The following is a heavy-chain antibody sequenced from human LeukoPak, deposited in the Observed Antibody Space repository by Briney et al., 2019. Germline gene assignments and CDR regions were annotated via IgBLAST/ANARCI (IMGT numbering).Heavy chain of an antibody. J-gene: IGHJ4*02. CDR1: GGSISSSSYY. Sequence: SETLSLTCTVSGGSISSSSYYWGWIRQPPGKGLEWIGSIYYSGSTYYNPSPKSRVTISVDTSKNQFSLKLSSVTAADTAVYYCARGRSPPFDYWGQGTLVTVSS. CDR3: ARGRSPPFDY. CDR2: IYYSGST. V-gene: IGHV4-39*01.